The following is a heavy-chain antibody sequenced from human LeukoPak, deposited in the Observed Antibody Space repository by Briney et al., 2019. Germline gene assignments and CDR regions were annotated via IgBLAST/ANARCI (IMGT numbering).Heavy chain of an antibody. CDR1: GGTFSSYA. J-gene: IGHJ4*02. CDR2: IIPIFGTA. Sequence: ASVKVSCKASGGTFSSYAISWVRQAPGQGLEWMGGIIPIFGTANYAQKFQGRVTITADESTSTAYMELSSLRSEDTAVYYCAKDDIITMIVVVRPFDYWGQGTLVTVSS. CDR3: AKDDIITMIVVVRPFDY. D-gene: IGHD3-22*01. V-gene: IGHV1-69*01.